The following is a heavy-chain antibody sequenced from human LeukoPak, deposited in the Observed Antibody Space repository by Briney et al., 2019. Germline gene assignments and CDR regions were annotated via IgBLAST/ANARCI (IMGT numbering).Heavy chain of an antibody. CDR3: ARDSPFEWDVFGDSFDI. Sequence: SETLSLTCTVSSGSISTSNYYWGWVRQPPGKALEWIGNIFYSGSTYYSPSLKSRVTISVDTSKNQFSLKMSSVTAADTAVYYCARDSPFEWDVFGDSFDIWGQGTVVTVSS. V-gene: IGHV4-39*07. CDR2: IFYSGST. J-gene: IGHJ3*02. CDR1: SGSISTSNYY. D-gene: IGHD1-26*01.